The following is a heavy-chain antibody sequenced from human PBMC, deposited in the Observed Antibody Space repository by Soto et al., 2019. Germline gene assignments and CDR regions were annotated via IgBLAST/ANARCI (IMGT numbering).Heavy chain of an antibody. D-gene: IGHD2-2*01. J-gene: IGHJ3*02. V-gene: IGHV5-51*01. CDR3: ARTKGYCSSTSCSKLGAFDI. CDR1: GYSFTSYW. Sequence: ESLKISCKGSGYSFTSYWIGWVRQMPGKGLEWMGIIYPGDSDTRYSPSFQGQVTISADKSISTAYLQWSSLKASDTAMYYCARTKGYCSSTSCSKLGAFDIWGQGTMVTVSS. CDR2: IYPGDSDT.